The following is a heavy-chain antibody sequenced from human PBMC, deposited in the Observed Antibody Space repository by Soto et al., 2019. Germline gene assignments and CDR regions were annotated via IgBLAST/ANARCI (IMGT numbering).Heavy chain of an antibody. CDR1: GFSLSTSGVT. D-gene: IGHD2-2*01. V-gene: IGHV2-5*02. CDR3: SLSQSVDIVVVPAAIHPGGVDFDY. CDR2: IYWDDDK. J-gene: IGHJ4*02. Sequence: QITLKESGPTLVKPTQTLTLTCTFSGFSLSTSGVTVGWIRQPPGKALERLALIYWDDDKRYSPSLKNRLTITKNTSKNQVVLTITNMEPVDTATYYCSLSQSVDIVVVPAAIHPGGVDFDYWGQGTPVTVSS.